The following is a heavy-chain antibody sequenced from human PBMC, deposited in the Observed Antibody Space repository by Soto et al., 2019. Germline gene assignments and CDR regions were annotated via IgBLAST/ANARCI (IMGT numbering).Heavy chain of an antibody. D-gene: IGHD3-9*01. CDR2: IYSGGST. CDR3: AKDRHPDGIWTFDY. CDR1: GFTVSSNY. J-gene: IGHJ4*02. V-gene: IGHV3-53*01. Sequence: PGGSLRLSCAASGFTVSSNYMSWARQAPGKGLEWVSIIYSGGSTYYADSVKGRFTISRDDSKNNLYLQMNSPRAEDTAIYYCAKDRHPDGIWTFDYWGRGTLVTVSS.